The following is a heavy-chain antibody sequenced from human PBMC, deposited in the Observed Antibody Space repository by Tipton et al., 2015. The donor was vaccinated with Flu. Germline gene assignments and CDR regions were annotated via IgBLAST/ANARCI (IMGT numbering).Heavy chain of an antibody. D-gene: IGHD4-11*01. Sequence: TLSLTCTVSGGSISSYYWSWIRQPPGKGLEWIGEINHTGSTNYNPSLKSRVTISVDTSKNQFSLKLSSVTAADAAVYYCARRDYSNYVSEPKNWFHPWGQGTLVTVSS. CDR3: ARRDYSNYVSEPKNWFHP. J-gene: IGHJ5*02. CDR2: INHTGST. CDR1: GGSISSYY. V-gene: IGHV4-34*01.